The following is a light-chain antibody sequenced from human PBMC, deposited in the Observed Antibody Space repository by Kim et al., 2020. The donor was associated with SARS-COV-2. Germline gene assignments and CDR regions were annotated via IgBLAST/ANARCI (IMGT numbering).Light chain of an antibody. J-gene: IGLJ2*01. CDR1: KLGDKY. V-gene: IGLV3-1*01. Sequence: SVSPGQTARITCSGDKLGDKYACWYQQKPGQSPVLVIYQDSKRHSGIPERFSGSNSGNTATLTISGTQAMDEADYYCQAWDSSTVVFGGGTQLTVL. CDR2: QDS. CDR3: QAWDSSTVV.